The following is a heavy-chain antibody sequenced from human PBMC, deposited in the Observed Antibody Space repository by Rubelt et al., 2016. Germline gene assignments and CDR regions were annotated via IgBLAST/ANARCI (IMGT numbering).Heavy chain of an antibody. CDR2: ISYDGNIE. V-gene: IGHV3-30*04. J-gene: IGHJ4*02. D-gene: IGHD5-24*01. Sequence: GKGLEWVAVISYDGNIENYADSVRGRFTISRDQSKNTLYLQMSSLRNDDTAVYYCARDHFDDGYNLGPEYWGQGTLVTVSS. CDR3: ARDHFDDGYNLGPEY.